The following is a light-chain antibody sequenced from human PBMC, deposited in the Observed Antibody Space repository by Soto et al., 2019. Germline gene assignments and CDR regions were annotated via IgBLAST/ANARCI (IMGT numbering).Light chain of an antibody. V-gene: IGKV1-5*03. CDR1: QTISSW. CDR2: KAS. CDR3: QHYNSYSEA. Sequence: DIPMNQPPPTLAASVGDRVTITCRASQTISSWLAWYQQKPGKAPKLLIYKASTLKSGVPSRFSGSGSGTEFTLTISSLQPDDFATYYCQHYNSYSEAFGQGTKVDNK. J-gene: IGKJ1*01.